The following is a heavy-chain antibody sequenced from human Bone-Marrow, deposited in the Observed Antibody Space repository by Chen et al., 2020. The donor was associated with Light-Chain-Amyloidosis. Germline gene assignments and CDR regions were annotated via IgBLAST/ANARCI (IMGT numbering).Heavy chain of an antibody. V-gene: IGHV4-39*07. CDR1: GGPITSDANY. J-gene: IGHJ5*02. CDR3: ARDRGADFGDYGGGWFGP. CDR2: FYHTGIT. D-gene: IGHD4-17*01. Sequence: QMHLHESGPGLVTSSQTLSPTCSPSGGPITSDANYWAWIRQPPGKGLEWIGSFYHTGITYYNPSLRSRVTISLDTSKKQISLNLTSVTAADTAVYYCARDRGADFGDYGGGWFGPWGQGALVSVSS.